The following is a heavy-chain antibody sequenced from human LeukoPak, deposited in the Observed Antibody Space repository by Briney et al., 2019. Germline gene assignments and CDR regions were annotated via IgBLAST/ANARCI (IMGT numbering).Heavy chain of an antibody. CDR2: ISYDGSNK. Sequence: PGRSLRLSCAASGFTFSSYAMHWVRQAPGKGLEWVAVISYDGSNKYYADSVKGRFTISRDNSKNTLYLQMNSLRAEDTAVYYCARANPQWLVLRDEYYYYGMDVWGQGTTATVSS. J-gene: IGHJ6*02. CDR1: GFTFSSYA. V-gene: IGHV3-30-3*01. D-gene: IGHD6-19*01. CDR3: ARANPQWLVLRDEYYYYGMDV.